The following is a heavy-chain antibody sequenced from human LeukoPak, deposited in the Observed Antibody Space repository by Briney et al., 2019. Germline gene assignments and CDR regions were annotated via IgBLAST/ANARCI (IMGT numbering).Heavy chain of an antibody. Sequence: SVTVSCKASGFTFISSAIQWVRQARGQRLEWIGWIVVDNGKTNYAQKFQERVTITSDMSTRTAYMELNSLRSEDTAVYYCAATSGNYYNFAFDIWSQGTMVTVSS. V-gene: IGHV1-58*02. D-gene: IGHD3-10*01. J-gene: IGHJ3*02. CDR1: GFTFISSA. CDR2: IVVDNGKT. CDR3: AATSGNYYNFAFDI.